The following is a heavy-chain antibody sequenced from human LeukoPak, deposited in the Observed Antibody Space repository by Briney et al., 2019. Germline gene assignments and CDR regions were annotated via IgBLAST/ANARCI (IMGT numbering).Heavy chain of an antibody. Sequence: TLSLTCTVSGGSISSGNYYWSWIRQPAGKGLECIGRIYSTGSTNYNPSLKSRVTISVDTSKNQFSLKMSSVTAADTAVYYCAREVYSSGWKFDYWGQGTLVTVSS. V-gene: IGHV4-61*02. CDR2: IYSTGST. CDR3: AREVYSSGWKFDY. D-gene: IGHD6-19*01. J-gene: IGHJ4*02. CDR1: GGSISSGNYY.